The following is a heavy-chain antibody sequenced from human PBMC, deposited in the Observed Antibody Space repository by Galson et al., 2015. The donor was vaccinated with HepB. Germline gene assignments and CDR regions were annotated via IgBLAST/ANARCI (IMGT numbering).Heavy chain of an antibody. CDR2: ISHDGINR. D-gene: IGHD4-11*01. V-gene: IGHV3-30*04. J-gene: IGHJ3*02. CDR3: ARRAQTTDWYLGLGPFDM. Sequence: SLRLSCAGFGFTFSYHAMHWVRQAPGKGLEWVAVISHDGINRDYADSVEGRFTISRDNSKNTMSLQMNTLRPEDTAVYYCARRAQTTDWYLGLGPFDMWGQGTMVTVSS. CDR1: GFTFSYHA.